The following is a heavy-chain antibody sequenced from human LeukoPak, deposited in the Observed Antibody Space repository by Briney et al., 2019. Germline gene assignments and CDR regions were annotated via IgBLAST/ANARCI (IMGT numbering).Heavy chain of an antibody. CDR2: IRYDGSNK. J-gene: IGHJ6*03. D-gene: IGHD2-8*01. Sequence: GGSLRLSCAASGFTFSSYSMNWVRQAPGKGLEWVAFIRYDGSNKYYADSVKGRFTISRDNSKNTLYLQMNSLRAEDTAVYYCAKDRCSNGIGCYYYYMDVWGKGTTVTISS. CDR3: AKDRCSNGIGCYYYYMDV. V-gene: IGHV3-30*02. CDR1: GFTFSSYS.